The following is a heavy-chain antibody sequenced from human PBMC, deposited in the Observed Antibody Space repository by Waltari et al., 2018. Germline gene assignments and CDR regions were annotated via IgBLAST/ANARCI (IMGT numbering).Heavy chain of an antibody. CDR2: ISSSSSYR. J-gene: IGHJ5*01. CDR3: ARDSARWEWFDY. Sequence: EVQLLQSGGGLVEPGGSLRLSCAASGFAFSSYSMNWVRRAPGKGLALVSSISSSSSYRDYADSVKGRFTISRDNAKNSLYLQMNSLRAEEKAGYYRARDSARWEWFDYWGKGTLVTVSS. V-gene: IGHV3-21*01. CDR1: GFAFSSYS. D-gene: IGHD1-26*01.